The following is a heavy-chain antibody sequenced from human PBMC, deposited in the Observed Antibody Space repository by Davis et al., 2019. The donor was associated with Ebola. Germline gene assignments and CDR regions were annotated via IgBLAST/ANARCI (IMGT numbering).Heavy chain of an antibody. CDR1: GGTFSSYA. CDR2: IIPILGIA. J-gene: IGHJ1*01. D-gene: IGHD6-19*01. V-gene: IGHV1-69*04. Sequence: SVKVSCKASGGTFSSYAISWVRQAPGQGLEWMGRIIPILGIANYTQKFQGRITITADKSTSTAYMELSSLRSEDTAVYYCARGFAEQWLDYFQHWGQGTLVTVSS. CDR3: ARGFAEQWLDYFQH.